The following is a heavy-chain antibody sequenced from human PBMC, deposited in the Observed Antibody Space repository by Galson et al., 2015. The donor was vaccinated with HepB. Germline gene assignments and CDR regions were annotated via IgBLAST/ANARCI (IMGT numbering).Heavy chain of an antibody. V-gene: IGHV3-30*03. J-gene: IGHJ4*02. D-gene: IGHD4-11*01. CDR1: GFTFSSYG. Sequence: SLRLSCAASGFTFSSYGMHWVRQAPGKGLEWVTIMSYDGSTRHYADSVRGRFTISRDNSNNTLYLQMDSLRAEDTAVYYCASPSSPLCVSNICRHFHFWGQGTLVTVSS. CDR2: MSYDGSTR. CDR3: ASPSSPLCVSNICRHFHF.